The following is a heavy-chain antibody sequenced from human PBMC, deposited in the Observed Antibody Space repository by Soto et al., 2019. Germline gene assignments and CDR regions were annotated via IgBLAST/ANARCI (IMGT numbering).Heavy chain of an antibody. V-gene: IGHV3-15*01. Sequence: GGSLRLSCAASGFTFSNAWMSWVRQAPGKGLEWVGRIKSKTDGGTTDYAAPVKGRFTISRDDSKNTLYLQMNSLKTEDTAMYYCTTYPIFFDCSSTSCSQYYYMDVWGKGTMVTVSS. CDR2: IKSKTDGGTT. D-gene: IGHD2-2*01. CDR3: TTYPIFFDCSSTSCSQYYYMDV. CDR1: GFTFSNAW. J-gene: IGHJ6*03.